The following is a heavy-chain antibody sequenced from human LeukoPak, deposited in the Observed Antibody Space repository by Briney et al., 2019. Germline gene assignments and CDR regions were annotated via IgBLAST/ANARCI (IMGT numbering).Heavy chain of an antibody. CDR2: ISYDGSNK. CDR3: AKDTAMGLGYFDY. Sequence: GRSLRLSCAASGFTFSSYGMHWVRQAPGKGLEWVAVISYDGSNKYYADSVKGRFTISRDNSKNTLYLQMNSLRAEDTAVYYCAKDTAMGLGYFDYWGQGTLVTVSS. D-gene: IGHD5-18*01. J-gene: IGHJ4*02. CDR1: GFTFSSYG. V-gene: IGHV3-30*18.